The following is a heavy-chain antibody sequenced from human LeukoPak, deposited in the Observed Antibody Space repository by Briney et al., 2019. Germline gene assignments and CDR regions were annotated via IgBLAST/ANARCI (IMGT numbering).Heavy chain of an antibody. CDR1: GFTFDDYA. D-gene: IGHD2-2*01. Sequence: GGSLRLSCAASGFTFDDYAMHWVRQAPWKGLEWVSGISWNSGSIGYADSVKGRFTISRDNAKNSLYLQMNSLRAEDTALYYCAKGRIVVVPAALDYWGQGTLVTVSS. CDR2: ISWNSGSI. CDR3: AKGRIVVVPAALDY. V-gene: IGHV3-9*01. J-gene: IGHJ4*02.